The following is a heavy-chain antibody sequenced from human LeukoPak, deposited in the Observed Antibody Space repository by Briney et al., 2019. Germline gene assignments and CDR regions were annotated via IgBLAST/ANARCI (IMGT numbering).Heavy chain of an antibody. CDR2: ISSSSSYI. CDR3: ARGQSDYDFWSGYRPWDY. J-gene: IGHJ4*02. CDR1: GFTFSSYS. V-gene: IGHV3-21*01. Sequence: PGRSLRLSCAASGFTFSSYSMNWVRQAPRKGLEWVSSISSSSSYIYYADSVKGRFTISRDNAKNSLYLQMNSLRAEDTAVYYCARGQSDYDFWSGYRPWDYWGQGTLVTVSS. D-gene: IGHD3-3*01.